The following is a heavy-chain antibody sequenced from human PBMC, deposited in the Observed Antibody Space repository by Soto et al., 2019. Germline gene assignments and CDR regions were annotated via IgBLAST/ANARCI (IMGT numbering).Heavy chain of an antibody. D-gene: IGHD1-1*01. V-gene: IGHV4-61*01. CDR3: ARAKLERRWGGAFDI. CDR1: GGSVSSGSYY. J-gene: IGHJ3*02. Sequence: QVQLQESGPGLVKPSETLSLTCTVSGGSVSSGSYYWSWIRQPPGKGLEWIGYIYYSRSTNYNLYLTTRVTISVDTSKSQCSLKLSSVTAADTAVYYCARAKLERRWGGAFDIWGQGRMVTVSS. CDR2: IYYSRST.